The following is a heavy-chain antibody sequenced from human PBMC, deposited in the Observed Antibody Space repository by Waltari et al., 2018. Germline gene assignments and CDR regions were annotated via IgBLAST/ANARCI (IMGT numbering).Heavy chain of an antibody. CDR2: INHSGST. Sequence: QVQLQQWGAGLLKPSETLSLTCAVYGGSFSGYYWSWIRQPPGKGLEWIGEINHSGSTNYNPSLKSRVTISVDTSKNQFSLKLSSVTAADTAVYYCARGRQDYDSSGYYFDYWGQGTLVTVSS. CDR1: GGSFSGYY. J-gene: IGHJ4*02. D-gene: IGHD3-22*01. V-gene: IGHV4-34*01. CDR3: ARGRQDYDSSGYYFDY.